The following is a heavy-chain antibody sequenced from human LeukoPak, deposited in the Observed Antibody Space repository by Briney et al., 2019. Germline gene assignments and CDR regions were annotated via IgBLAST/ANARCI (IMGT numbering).Heavy chain of an antibody. CDR2: INPNSGST. J-gene: IGHJ4*02. Sequence: ASVKVSCKASGCTFTDYYMHWVRQAPGQGLEWMGWINPNSGSTSYAQKFQDRVTLTRDTSISTAYMELSRLRSDDTAVYYCARHPNLDYWGQGTLVIVSS. CDR1: GCTFTDYY. CDR3: ARHPNLDY. V-gene: IGHV1-2*02.